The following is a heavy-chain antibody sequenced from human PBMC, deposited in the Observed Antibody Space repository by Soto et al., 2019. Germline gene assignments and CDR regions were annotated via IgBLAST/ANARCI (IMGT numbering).Heavy chain of an antibody. Sequence: SVKVSCKASGYTFSGFYMHWVRQAPGQGLEWMGWINPNIGGTKSAEKFQGRVAMTRDTSISTAYMELSRLTSDDTAVYYCASAAVTGTAGLDFWGQGTQVTVSS. CDR1: GYTFSGFY. D-gene: IGHD6-19*01. CDR3: ASAAVTGTAGLDF. V-gene: IGHV1-2*02. CDR2: INPNIGGT. J-gene: IGHJ4*02.